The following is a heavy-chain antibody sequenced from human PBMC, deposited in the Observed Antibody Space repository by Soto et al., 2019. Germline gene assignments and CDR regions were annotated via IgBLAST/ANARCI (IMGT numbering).Heavy chain of an antibody. CDR1: GFTFTSSA. Sequence: GASVKVSCKASGFTFTSSAVQWVRQARGQRLEWIGWIVIGSGNTNYAQKFQERVTITRDMSTSTAYMELSSLRSEDTAVYYCAAPRSAPYYYYYGMDVWGQGTTGTVSS. CDR2: IVIGSGNT. J-gene: IGHJ6*02. V-gene: IGHV1-58*01. CDR3: AAPRSAPYYYYYGMDV.